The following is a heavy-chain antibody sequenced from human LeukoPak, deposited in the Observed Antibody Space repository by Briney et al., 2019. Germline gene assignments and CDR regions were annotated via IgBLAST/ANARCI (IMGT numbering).Heavy chain of an antibody. V-gene: IGHV3-23*01. CDR3: AKDVGSSGYYGLDY. CDR2: ISGSGGST. J-gene: IGHJ4*02. CDR1: GFTFSSYS. D-gene: IGHD3-22*01. Sequence: PGGSLRLSCAASGFTFSSYSMSWVRQAPGKGLEWVSAISGSGGSTYYADSVKGRFTISRDNSKNTLYLQMNSLRAEDTAVYYCAKDVGSSGYYGLDYWGQGALVTVSS.